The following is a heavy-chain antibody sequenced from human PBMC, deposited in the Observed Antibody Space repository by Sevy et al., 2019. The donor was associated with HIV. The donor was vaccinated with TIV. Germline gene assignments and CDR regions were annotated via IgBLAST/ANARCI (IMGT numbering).Heavy chain of an antibody. CDR3: AKRRVQSGLSGGCANYGMDV. Sequence: GVSLRLSCAASGFPFSNYAMSWVRQAPGKGLEWVSTLIGGGSRTYYADSVTGRFIISRDNSRNTPYLQMNSLRAEDTAIYYCAKRRVQSGLSGGCANYGMDVCGRGTTVTVSS. CDR2: LIGGGSRT. V-gene: IGHV3-23*01. CDR1: GFPFSNYA. J-gene: IGHJ6*02. D-gene: IGHD2-8*02.